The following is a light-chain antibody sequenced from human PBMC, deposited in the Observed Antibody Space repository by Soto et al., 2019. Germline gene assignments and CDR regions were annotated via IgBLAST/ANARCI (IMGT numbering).Light chain of an antibody. Sequence: DIPLTQSPSFLSASVGDRVTITCRASQGISSYLAWYQQKPGKAPKLLIYAASTLQSGVPSRFSGSGSGTEFTLPISSLQPEDFATYYCQQLNSYRLTFGGGTKVEIK. CDR2: AAS. J-gene: IGKJ4*01. CDR1: QGISSY. V-gene: IGKV1-9*01. CDR3: QQLNSYRLT.